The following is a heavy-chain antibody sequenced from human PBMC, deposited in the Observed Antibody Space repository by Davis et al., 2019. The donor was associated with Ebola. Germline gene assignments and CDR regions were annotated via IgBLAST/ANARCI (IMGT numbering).Heavy chain of an antibody. J-gene: IGHJ4*02. Sequence: GESLKISCRVSGFTLGDYALNWVRQAPGKGLVWVSRINGDETITAYADSVKGRFAISRDNTKNTLYLQMNSLRAEDTAVYYCTKDFDYVNGYWGQGTLVTVSS. CDR2: INGDETIT. CDR1: GFTLGDYA. D-gene: IGHD4-17*01. V-gene: IGHV3-74*01. CDR3: TKDFDYVNGY.